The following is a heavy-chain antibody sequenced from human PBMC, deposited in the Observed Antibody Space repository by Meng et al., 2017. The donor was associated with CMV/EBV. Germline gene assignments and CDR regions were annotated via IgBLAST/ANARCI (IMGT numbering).Heavy chain of an antibody. CDR3: AKDRCSSTSCYFALWY. Sequence: GGSLRLSCAASGFTFSSYGMHWVRQAPGTGLEWVAVIWYDGSNKYYADSVKGRFTISRDNSKNTLYLQMNSLRAEDTAVYYCAKDRCSSTSCYFALWYWGQGTLVTVSS. CDR2: IWYDGSNK. J-gene: IGHJ4*02. CDR1: GFTFSSYG. V-gene: IGHV3-33*06. D-gene: IGHD2-2*01.